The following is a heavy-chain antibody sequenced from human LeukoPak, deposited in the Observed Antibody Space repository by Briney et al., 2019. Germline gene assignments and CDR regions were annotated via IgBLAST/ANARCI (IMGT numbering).Heavy chain of an antibody. CDR3: ARGPIIDIVVIPAAADYYHMDV. Sequence: GASVKVSCKPSGGTFSTYAISWVRQAPGQGLEWMGWISAYNGNTRYAQKLQGRVTMTTDSSTSTAYMELRSLRSDDTAVYYCARGPIIDIVVIPAAADYYHMDVWGKGTTVTVSS. D-gene: IGHD2-2*01. CDR1: GGTFSTYA. V-gene: IGHV1-18*01. CDR2: ISAYNGNT. J-gene: IGHJ6*03.